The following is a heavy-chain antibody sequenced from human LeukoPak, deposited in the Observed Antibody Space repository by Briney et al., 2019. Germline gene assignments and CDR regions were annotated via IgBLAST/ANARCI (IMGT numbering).Heavy chain of an antibody. CDR1: GGSFSGYY. Sequence: SSETLSLTCAVDGGSFSGYYWSWIRQPPGKGLEWIGEVNHSGSTNYNPSLKSRVTISVDTSKNQFSLKLSSVTAADTAVYYCASFTHIVVVTAIHGGGYFDYWGQGTLVTVSS. D-gene: IGHD2-21*02. CDR2: VNHSGST. J-gene: IGHJ4*02. V-gene: IGHV4-34*01. CDR3: ASFTHIVVVTAIHGGGYFDY.